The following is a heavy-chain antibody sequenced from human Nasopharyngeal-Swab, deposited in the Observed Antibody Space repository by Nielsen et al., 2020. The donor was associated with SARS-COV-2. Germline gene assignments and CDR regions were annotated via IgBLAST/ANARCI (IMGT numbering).Heavy chain of an antibody. CDR1: GFTFSSYS. J-gene: IGHJ4*02. D-gene: IGHD6-13*01. V-gene: IGHV3-21*01. Sequence: GESLKISCAASGFTFSSYSMNWVRQAPGKGLEWVSSISSSSSYIYYADSVKGRFTISRDNAKNSLYLQMNSLRAEDTAVYYCARDWRYSSSWYTATFDYWGQGTLVTVS. CDR2: ISSSSSYI. CDR3: ARDWRYSSSWYTATFDY.